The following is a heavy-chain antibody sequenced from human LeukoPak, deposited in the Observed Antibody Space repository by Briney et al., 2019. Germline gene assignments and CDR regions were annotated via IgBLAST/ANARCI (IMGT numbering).Heavy chain of an antibody. D-gene: IGHD3-10*02. CDR3: ARDLSGAYYALDV. CDR2: ISYDGNYK. V-gene: IGHV3-30-3*01. J-gene: IGHJ6*02. Sequence: GGSLRLSCAASGFNFNIYAMHWVRQAPDKAPEWVAVISYDGNYKYYADSVEGRFTISRDISKNTLFLQMNSLTSEDTAIYYCARDLSGAYYALDVWGQGTTVTVYS. CDR1: GFNFNIYA.